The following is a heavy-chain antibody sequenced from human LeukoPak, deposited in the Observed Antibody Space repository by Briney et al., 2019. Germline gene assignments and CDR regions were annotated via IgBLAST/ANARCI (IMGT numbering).Heavy chain of an antibody. J-gene: IGHJ4*02. CDR2: MNPNSGNT. CDR3: ARGATEIDY. Sequence: GASVKVSCKASGYTFTSYDINWVRQATGQGLEWMGWMNPNSGNTGYAQKFQGRVTMTRDTSTSTVYMELSSLRSEDTAVYYCARGATEIDYWGQGTLATVSS. D-gene: IGHD5-24*01. V-gene: IGHV1-8*01. CDR1: GYTFTSYD.